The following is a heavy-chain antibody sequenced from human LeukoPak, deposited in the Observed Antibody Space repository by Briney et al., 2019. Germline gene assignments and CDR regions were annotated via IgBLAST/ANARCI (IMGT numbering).Heavy chain of an antibody. Sequence: GGSLRLSCAASGFTFSSYEMNWVRQAPGKGLEWVSGISPRGDITYYADSVKGRFTVSRDNFKNTLYLEVISLTAEDTAVYYCAKDDAWLQFGEWSQGTLVTVSS. CDR1: GFTFSSYE. CDR3: AKDDAWLQFGE. V-gene: IGHV3-23*01. J-gene: IGHJ4*02. D-gene: IGHD3-10*01. CDR2: ISPRGDIT.